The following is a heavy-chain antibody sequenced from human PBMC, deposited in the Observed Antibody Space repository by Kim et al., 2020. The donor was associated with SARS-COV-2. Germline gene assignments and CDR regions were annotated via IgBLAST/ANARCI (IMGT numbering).Heavy chain of an antibody. CDR1: GFTFSSYW. Sequence: GGSLRLSCAASGFTFSSYWMSWVRQAPGKGLEWVANIKQDGSEKYYVDSVKGRFTISRDNAKNSLYLQMNSLRAEDTAVYYCASTLKYGSGSYYYYYYYGMDVWGQGTTVTVSS. J-gene: IGHJ6*02. V-gene: IGHV3-7*01. D-gene: IGHD3-10*01. CDR3: ASTLKYGSGSYYYYYYYGMDV. CDR2: IKQDGSEK.